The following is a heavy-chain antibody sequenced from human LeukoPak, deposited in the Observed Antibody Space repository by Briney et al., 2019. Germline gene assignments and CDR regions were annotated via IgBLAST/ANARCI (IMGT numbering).Heavy chain of an antibody. Sequence: GGSLRLSCAASGLTFSSYSMNWVRQAPGKGLEWVSSISSSSSYIYYADSVKGRFTISRDNAKNSLYLQMNSLRAEDTAVYYCARMAAAGPFDYWGQGTLVTVSS. CDR2: ISSSSSYI. CDR1: GLTFSSYS. D-gene: IGHD6-13*01. V-gene: IGHV3-21*01. J-gene: IGHJ4*02. CDR3: ARMAAAGPFDY.